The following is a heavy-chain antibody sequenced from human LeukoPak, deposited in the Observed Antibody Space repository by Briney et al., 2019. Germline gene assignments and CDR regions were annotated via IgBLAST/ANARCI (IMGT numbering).Heavy chain of an antibody. Sequence: SVKVSCKASGGTFSSYTISWVRQAPGQGLEWMGRIIPILGIANYAQKFQGRVTITADKSTSTAYMGLSSLRSEDTAVYYCARDYMVRGVFDYWGQGTLVTVSS. CDR2: IIPILGIA. V-gene: IGHV1-69*04. CDR1: GGTFSSYT. J-gene: IGHJ4*02. D-gene: IGHD3-10*01. CDR3: ARDYMVRGVFDY.